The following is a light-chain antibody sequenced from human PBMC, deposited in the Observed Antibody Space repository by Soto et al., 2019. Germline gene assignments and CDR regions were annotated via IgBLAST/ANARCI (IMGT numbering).Light chain of an antibody. CDR1: QSVSKSF. CDR3: QQYNNWPPWT. CDR2: GAL. J-gene: IGKJ1*01. V-gene: IGKV3-20*01. Sequence: EIVLTQSPGTLSMSPGERVALSCRASQSVSKSFVAWYQQKPGQAPRLLIYGALSRATGIPDRFSGSGYGTDFTLTISRLEPEDFAVYYCQQYNNWPPWTFGQGTKVDIK.